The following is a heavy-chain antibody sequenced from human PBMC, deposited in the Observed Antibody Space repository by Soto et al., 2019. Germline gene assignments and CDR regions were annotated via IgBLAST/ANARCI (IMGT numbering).Heavy chain of an antibody. D-gene: IGHD3-3*01. J-gene: IGHJ5*02. CDR1: GDSISRRNYY. V-gene: IGHV4-39*02. CDR3: AETSTFFGVRERFDP. CDR2: IYDGGNI. Sequence: PSETLSLTCTVSGDSISRRNYYWGWISQPPGKGLEWIGSIYDGGNIYYNPSLKNRVTISVDTSKNHFSLKLTSVTASDSAVYYCAETSTFFGVRERFDPWGQGTLVTVSS.